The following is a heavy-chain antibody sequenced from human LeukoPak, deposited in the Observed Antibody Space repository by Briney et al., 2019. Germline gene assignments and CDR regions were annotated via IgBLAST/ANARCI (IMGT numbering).Heavy chain of an antibody. V-gene: IGHV4-34*01. D-gene: IGHD3-16*02. CDR3: ARQGYYDYVWGSYRYTGPDY. CDR2: INHSGST. J-gene: IGHJ4*02. CDR1: GGSFSGYY. Sequence: SETLSLTCAVYGGSFSGYYWSWIRQPPGKGLEWIGEINHSGSTNYNPSLKSRVTISVDTSKNQFSLKLSSVTAADTAVYYYARQGYYDYVWGSYRYTGPDYWGQGTLVTVSS.